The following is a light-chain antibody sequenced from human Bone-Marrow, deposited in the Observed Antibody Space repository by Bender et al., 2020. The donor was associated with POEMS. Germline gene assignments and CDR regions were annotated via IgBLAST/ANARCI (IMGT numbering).Light chain of an antibody. V-gene: IGLV2-23*01. J-gene: IGLJ1*01. CDR2: EGS. Sequence: QSALTQPASVSGSPGQSITISCTGTNSDVGTYNLVSWYQQRPGKGPKLLIYEGSERPSGVSNRFSASQSGNTASLTISGLQAEDEADYYCCSYPNYVFGTGTKVTVL. CDR3: CSYPNYV. CDR1: NSDVGTYNL.